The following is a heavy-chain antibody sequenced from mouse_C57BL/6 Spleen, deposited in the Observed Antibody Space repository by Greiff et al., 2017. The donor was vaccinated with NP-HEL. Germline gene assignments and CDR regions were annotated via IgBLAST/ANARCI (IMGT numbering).Heavy chain of an antibody. J-gene: IGHJ2*01. D-gene: IGHD2-5*01. CDR2: IHPSDSDT. CDR3: AKMGGYSNNVLDY. CDR1: GYTFTSYW. Sequence: VQLQQPGAELVKPGASVKVSCKASGYTFTSYWMHWVKQRPGQGLEWIGRIHPSDSDTNYNQKFKGKATLIVDKSSSTAYMQLSSLTSEDSAVYYCAKMGGYSNNVLDYWGQGTTLTVSS. V-gene: IGHV1-74*01.